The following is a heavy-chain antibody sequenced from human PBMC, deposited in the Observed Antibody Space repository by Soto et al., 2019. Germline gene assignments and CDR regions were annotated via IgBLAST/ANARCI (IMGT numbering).Heavy chain of an antibody. V-gene: IGHV3-66*01. D-gene: IGHD6-6*01. CDR2: IYSGGGI. CDR3: MSRPRA. Sequence: QLVESGGALVQPGGSLGHSCPAYGFIVGANYMSWVRQAPGQGLEWVAVIYSGGGIYYRDSVKGRFTISRDHSKNTVYLQMTSLRAEDSGVYYCMSRPRAWGQGTLVTVSS. CDR1: GFIVGANY. J-gene: IGHJ5*02.